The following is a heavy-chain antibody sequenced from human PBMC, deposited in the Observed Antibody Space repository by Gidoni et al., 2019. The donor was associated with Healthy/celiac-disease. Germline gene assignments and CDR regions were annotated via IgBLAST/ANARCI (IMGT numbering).Heavy chain of an antibody. CDR3: AKGVAATHDAFDI. Sequence: EVQVLESGGGLVQPGGSLRLSCGASGFTFSSFARRWVRQAPGKGRDRVSAISGSGGSTYYADSVKGRFTISRDKSKITLYLQMNSLRAEDTAVYYCAKGVAATHDAFDIWGQGTMVTVSS. D-gene: IGHD2-15*01. J-gene: IGHJ3*02. CDR1: GFTFSSFA. CDR2: ISGSGGST. V-gene: IGHV3-23*01.